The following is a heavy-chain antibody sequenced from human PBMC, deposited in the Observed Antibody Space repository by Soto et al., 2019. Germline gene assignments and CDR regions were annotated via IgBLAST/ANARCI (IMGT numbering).Heavy chain of an antibody. J-gene: IGHJ6*02. V-gene: IGHV6-1*01. CDR2: TYYRSKWYY. Sequence: SQTLSLTCAISGYSVSCYSAALNWIRQSPSRGLEWLGRTYYRSKWYYEYAVSVKSRITIHPDTSKNQFSLHLNSVSPDDTAVYYCARDRASFYYYGLDVWGQGTTVTVSS. CDR3: ARDRASFYYYGLDV. CDR1: GYSVSCYSAA.